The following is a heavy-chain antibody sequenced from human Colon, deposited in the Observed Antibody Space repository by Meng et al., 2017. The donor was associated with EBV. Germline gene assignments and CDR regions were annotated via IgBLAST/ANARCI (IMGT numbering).Heavy chain of an antibody. V-gene: IGHV4-34*01. D-gene: IGHD6-19*01. CDR1: GGSFSCYY. CDR3: ARVGQWLPIDY. J-gene: IGHJ4*02. CDR2: INHSGST. Sequence: QVQLQQWGAGLLEPAXTSPLTFAVYGGSFSCYYWTWVRKAPGKGLEWIGEINHSGSTNYNPSLKSRVTISVDTSKNQFSLNLSSVTAADTAVYYCARVGQWLPIDYWGQGTLVTVSS.